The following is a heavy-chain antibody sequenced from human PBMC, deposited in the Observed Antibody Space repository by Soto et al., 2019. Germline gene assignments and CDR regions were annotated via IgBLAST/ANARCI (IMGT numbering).Heavy chain of an antibody. CDR2: VYYSGST. Sequence: QVQLQESGPGLVKPSETLSLTCTVSGGSGSTYSWSWIRQPPGKGLEWIGYVYYSGSTHYNPSLKSRVTISVDTSKNQFSLKLSSVTAADTGVYYCARHTGGYVGYWGQGTLVTVSS. D-gene: IGHD5-12*01. V-gene: IGHV4-59*08. J-gene: IGHJ4*02. CDR3: ARHTGGYVGY. CDR1: GGSGSTYS.